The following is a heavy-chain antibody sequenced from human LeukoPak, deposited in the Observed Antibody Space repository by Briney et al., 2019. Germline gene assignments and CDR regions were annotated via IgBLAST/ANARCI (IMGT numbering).Heavy chain of an antibody. J-gene: IGHJ6*02. V-gene: IGHV4-34*01. D-gene: IGHD3-3*01. Sequence: SETLSLTCAVYGGSFSGYYWSWIRQPPGKGLEWIGEINHSGSTNYNPSLKSRVTISVDTSKNQFSLKLSSVTAADTAVYYCARGRALEWLSIYYYYYGMDVWGQGTTVTVSS. CDR2: INHSGST. CDR3: ARGRALEWLSIYYYYYGMDV. CDR1: GGSFSGYY.